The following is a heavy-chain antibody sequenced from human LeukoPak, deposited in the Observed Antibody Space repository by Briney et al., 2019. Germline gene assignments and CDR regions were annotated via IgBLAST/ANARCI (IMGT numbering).Heavy chain of an antibody. D-gene: IGHD2-2*01. Sequence: GGSLRLSCAASGFTFSSYAMSWVRQAPGKGLEWVSVIYSGGSTYYADSVKGRFTISRDNSKNTLYLQMNSLRAEDTAVYYCARAQYYADAFDIWGQGTMVTVSS. J-gene: IGHJ3*02. CDR1: GFTFSSYA. CDR2: IYSGGST. CDR3: ARAQYYADAFDI. V-gene: IGHV3-66*02.